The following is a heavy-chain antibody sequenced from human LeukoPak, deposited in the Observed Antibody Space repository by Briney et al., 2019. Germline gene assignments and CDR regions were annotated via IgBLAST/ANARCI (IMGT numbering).Heavy chain of an antibody. V-gene: IGHV3-23*01. CDR1: GFTFSSYA. CDR2: ISGSGGST. J-gene: IGHJ3*02. D-gene: IGHD3-22*01. Sequence: GGSLRLSCAASGFTFSSYAMSWVRQAPGKGLEWVSAISGSGGSTYYADSVKGRFTISRDNSKNTLYLQMNSLRAEDTAVYYCAKDYYDSSGYPPLDAFDIWGQGTMVTASS. CDR3: AKDYYDSSGYPPLDAFDI.